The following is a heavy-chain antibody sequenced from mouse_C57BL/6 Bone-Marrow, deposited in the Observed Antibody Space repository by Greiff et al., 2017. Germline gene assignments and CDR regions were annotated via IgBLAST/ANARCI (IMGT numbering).Heavy chain of an antibody. V-gene: IGHV5-9-1*02. D-gene: IGHD1-1*01. J-gene: IGHJ2*01. CDR3: TRTLRFDY. Sequence: EVKVVESGEGLVKPGGSLKLSCAASGFTFSSYAMSWVRQTPEKRLEWVAYISSGGDYIYYADTVKGRFTIARDNARNTLYLQMGSLKSEDTAMYYCTRTLRFDYWGQGTTLTVSS. CDR2: ISSGGDYI. CDR1: GFTFSSYA.